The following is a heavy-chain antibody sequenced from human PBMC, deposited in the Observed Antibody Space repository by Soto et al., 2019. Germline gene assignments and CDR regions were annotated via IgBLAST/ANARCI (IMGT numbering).Heavy chain of an antibody. CDR3: ARVGYYYGSGSYLGDY. D-gene: IGHD3-10*01. V-gene: IGHV4-34*01. Sequence: QVQLQQWGAGLLKPSETLSLTCAVYGGSFSGYYWSWIRQPPGKGLAWIGEINHSGSTNYNPSLKSRVTISVDTSKNQCSLKLRSVTAADTAVYYCARVGYYYGSGSYLGDYWGQGTLVTVSS. J-gene: IGHJ4*02. CDR1: GGSFSGYY. CDR2: INHSGST.